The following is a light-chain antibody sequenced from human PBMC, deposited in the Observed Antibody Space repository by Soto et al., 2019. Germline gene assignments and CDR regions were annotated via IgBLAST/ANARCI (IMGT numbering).Light chain of an antibody. CDR2: RNN. CDR1: SSNIGSNY. Sequence: VLTQPPSASGTPGQRVTISCSGSSSNIGSNYVYWYQQLPGTAPKLLIYRNNQRPSGVPDRFSGSKSGTSASLAISGLRSEDEADYYCAAWDDSLSGLVFGTGTKLTVL. J-gene: IGLJ1*01. V-gene: IGLV1-47*01. CDR3: AAWDDSLSGLV.